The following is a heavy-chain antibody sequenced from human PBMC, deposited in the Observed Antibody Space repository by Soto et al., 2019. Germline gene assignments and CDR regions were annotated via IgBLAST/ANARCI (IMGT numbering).Heavy chain of an antibody. CDR2: IFSNDAK. D-gene: IGHD4-17*01. CDR1: GFSLRNTRMG. J-gene: IGHJ2*01. CDR3: ARSLYVDYVHWYFDL. Sequence: QVTLKESGPVLVKPTETLTLTCTVSGFSLRNTRMGVSWMRQSPGKALEWLAHIFSNDAKSYSPSLKSRLAISRDTSKSQVVLTMTNVAPVDTATYYCARSLYVDYVHWYFDLWGRGTLVTVSS. V-gene: IGHV2-26*01.